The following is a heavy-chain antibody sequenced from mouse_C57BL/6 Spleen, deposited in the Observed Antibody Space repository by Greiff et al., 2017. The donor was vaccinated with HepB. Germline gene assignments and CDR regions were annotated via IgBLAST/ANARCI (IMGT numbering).Heavy chain of an antibody. CDR2: ISYSGST. CDR1: GYSITSGYD. J-gene: IGHJ4*01. Sequence: EVQLVESGPGMVKPSQSLSLTCTVTGYSITSGYDWHWIRHFPGNKLEWMGYISYSGSTNYNPSLKSRISITHDTSKNHFFLKLNSVTTEDTATYYCASGKDYYAMDYWGQGTSVTVSS. V-gene: IGHV3-1*01. CDR3: ASGKDYYAMDY.